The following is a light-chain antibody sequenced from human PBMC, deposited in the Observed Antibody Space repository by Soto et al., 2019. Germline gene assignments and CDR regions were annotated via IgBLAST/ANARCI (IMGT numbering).Light chain of an antibody. V-gene: IGKV3-11*01. CDR2: DAS. J-gene: IGKJ5*01. CDR3: QQRSNWPPIT. Sequence: EIVTTQSPATLSVSPGERATLSCRVFQCFNSNLAWYQQKPGQAPRLLIYDASNGATGSPARFSGSGSGTDFTLTISSLEPEDFAVYYCQQRSNWPPITFGQGTRLEIK. CDR1: QCFNSN.